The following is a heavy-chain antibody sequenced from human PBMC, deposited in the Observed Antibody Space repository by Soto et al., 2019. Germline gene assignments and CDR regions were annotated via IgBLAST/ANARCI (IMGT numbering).Heavy chain of an antibody. CDR1: GFTFSTYG. CDR2: ISRDGGTK. CDR3: TGEVASGY. Sequence: QVQLVESGGGVVQPGRSLRLSCAASGFTFSTYGMHWVRQAPGKGLEWVAVISRDGGTKYYADSVKGRFTISRDNSRNTLFLEMNSLSGDDMAVYYCTGEVASGYWGQGTLVTVSS. V-gene: IGHV3-30*03. J-gene: IGHJ4*02. D-gene: IGHD2-8*02.